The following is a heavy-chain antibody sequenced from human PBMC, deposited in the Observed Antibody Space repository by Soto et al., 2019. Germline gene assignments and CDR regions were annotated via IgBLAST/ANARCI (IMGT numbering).Heavy chain of an antibody. Sequence: GASVKVSCKASGGTFSSYAISWVRQAPGQGLGWMGGIIPIFGTANYAQKFQGRVTITADKSTSTAYMELSSLRSEDTAVYYCARDGDGYNSHWYFDLWGRGTLVTVSS. D-gene: IGHD5-12*01. CDR2: IIPIFGTA. CDR3: ARDGDGYNSHWYFDL. V-gene: IGHV1-69*06. CDR1: GGTFSSYA. J-gene: IGHJ2*01.